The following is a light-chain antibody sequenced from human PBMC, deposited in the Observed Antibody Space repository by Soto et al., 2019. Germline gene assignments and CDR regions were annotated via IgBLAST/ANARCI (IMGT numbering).Light chain of an antibody. J-gene: IGKJ1*01. V-gene: IGKV3-20*01. CDR1: QSVSSMS. CDR3: KQYDGSPPT. CDR2: GAS. Sequence: EKVVTQSAGTVTLSRSERSTLSWRAIQSVSSMSLAWDQQKPAQAPRLLISGASSRAADIPHRFSGSGSGTDFTLTITSMEPEDFAVYFSKQYDGSPPTFAQGTKV.